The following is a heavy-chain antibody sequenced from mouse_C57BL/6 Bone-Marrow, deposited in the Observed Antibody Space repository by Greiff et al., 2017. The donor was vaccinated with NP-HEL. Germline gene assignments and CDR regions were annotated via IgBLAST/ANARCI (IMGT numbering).Heavy chain of an antibody. D-gene: IGHD2-5*01. J-gene: IGHJ1*03. V-gene: IGHV1-26*01. Sequence: EVQLQQSGPELVKPGASVKISCKASGYTFTDYYMNWVKQSHGKSLEWIGDINPNNGGTSYNQKFKGKATLTVDKSSSTAYMELRSLTSEDSAVYYCGLYSKYFDVWGTGTTVTVSS. CDR3: GLYSKYFDV. CDR1: GYTFTDYY. CDR2: INPNNGGT.